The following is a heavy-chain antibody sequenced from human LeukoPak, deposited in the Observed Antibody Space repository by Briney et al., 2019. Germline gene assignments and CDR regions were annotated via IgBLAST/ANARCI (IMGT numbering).Heavy chain of an antibody. CDR2: MYLSGTT. CDR1: GGSISSGDYC. V-gene: IGHV4-39*07. D-gene: IGHD3-22*01. CDR3: AGLVGRYSSGLYYYYFDY. Sequence: SETLSLTCTVSGGSISSGDYCWWWLRQPPGKGLELVGVMYLSGTTHSNPSVNSRVTISIDKSKNLFFLNLSSVTAADTAVYYCAGLVGRYSSGLYYYYFDYWGQGTLVTVSS. J-gene: IGHJ4*02.